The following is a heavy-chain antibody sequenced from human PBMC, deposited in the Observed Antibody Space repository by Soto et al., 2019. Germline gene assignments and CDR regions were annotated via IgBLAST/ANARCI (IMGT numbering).Heavy chain of an antibody. CDR3: ARDRCSSTSCYAFDY. D-gene: IGHD2-2*01. V-gene: IGHV1-46*01. CDR1: GYTFTSYY. J-gene: IGHJ4*02. Sequence: QVQLVQSGAEVKKPGASVKVSCKASGYTFTSYYMHWVRQAPGQGLEWMGIINPSGGSTSYAQKFQGRVTMTRDTSTSTVYMEPSSLRSEDTAVYYCARDRCSSTSCYAFDYWGQGTLVTVSS. CDR2: INPSGGST.